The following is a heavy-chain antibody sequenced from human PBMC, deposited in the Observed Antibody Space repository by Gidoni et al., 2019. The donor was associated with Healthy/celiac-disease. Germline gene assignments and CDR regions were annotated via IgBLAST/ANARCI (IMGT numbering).Heavy chain of an antibody. V-gene: IGHV1-18*01. J-gene: IGHJ6*03. CDR3: ARGGHYDFWSGYYPNYYYYMDV. Sequence: QVQLVQSGAEVKKPGASVKVYCKASGYTFTSYGISWVRQAPGQGLEWMGWISAYNGNTNYAQKLQGRVTMTTDTSTSTAYMELRSLRSDDTAVYYCARGGHYDFWSGYYPNYYYYMDVWGKGTTVTVSS. D-gene: IGHD3-3*01. CDR1: GYTFTSYG. CDR2: ISAYNGNT.